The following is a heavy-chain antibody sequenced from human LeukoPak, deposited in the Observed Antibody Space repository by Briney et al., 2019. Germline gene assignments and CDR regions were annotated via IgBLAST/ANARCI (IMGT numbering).Heavy chain of an antibody. CDR3: ARSPLVAARPVSFRFDP. CDR2: INHSGST. CDR1: GGSFSGYY. Sequence: NPSETLSLTCAVYGGSFSGYYWSWIRQPPGKGLEWIGEINHSGSTNYNPSLKSRVTISVDTSKNQFSLKLSSVTAADTAVYYCARSPLVAARPVSFRFDPWGQGTLVTVSS. D-gene: IGHD6-6*01. V-gene: IGHV4-34*01. J-gene: IGHJ5*02.